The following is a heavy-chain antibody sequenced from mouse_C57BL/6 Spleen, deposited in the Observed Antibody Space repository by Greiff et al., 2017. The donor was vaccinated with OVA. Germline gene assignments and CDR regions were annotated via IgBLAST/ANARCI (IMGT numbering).Heavy chain of an antibody. Sequence: QVQLQQSDAELVKPGASVKISCKVSGYTFTDHTIHWMKQRPEQGLEWIGYIYPRDGSTKYNEKFKGKATLTADKSSSTAYMQLNSLTSEDSAVYFCARGIYYYGSSYGDYAMDYWGQGTSVTVSS. V-gene: IGHV1-78*01. CDR1: GYTFTDHT. CDR2: IYPRDGST. J-gene: IGHJ4*01. CDR3: ARGIYYYGSSYGDYAMDY. D-gene: IGHD1-1*01.